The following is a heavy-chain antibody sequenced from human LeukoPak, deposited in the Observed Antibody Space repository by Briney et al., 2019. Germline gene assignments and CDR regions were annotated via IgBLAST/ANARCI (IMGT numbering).Heavy chain of an antibody. CDR3: ARSDYFDY. CDR1: GFPFDDYA. CDR2: IRGDGTIT. Sequence: GRSLRLSCAASGFPFDDYAMHWVRQAPGKGLEWVSGIRGDGTITSYADSVKGRFTVSRDNAKTTLFLQMDSLRDEDTAVYYCARSDYFDYWGQGTPVTVSS. J-gene: IGHJ4*02. V-gene: IGHV3-9*01.